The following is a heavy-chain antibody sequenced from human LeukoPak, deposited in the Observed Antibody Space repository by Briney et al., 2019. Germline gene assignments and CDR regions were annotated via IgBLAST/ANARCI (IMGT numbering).Heavy chain of an antibody. D-gene: IGHD6-13*01. V-gene: IGHV3-23*01. J-gene: IGHJ4*02. Sequence: GGSLRLSCAASGFTFSSYGMSWVRQAPGKGLEWVSAISGSGGSTYYADSVKGRFTISRDNSKNTLYLQMNSLGAEATAVYYCAKDIGSSSQQSYWGQGTLVTVSS. CDR2: ISGSGGST. CDR1: GFTFSSYG. CDR3: AKDIGSSSQQSY.